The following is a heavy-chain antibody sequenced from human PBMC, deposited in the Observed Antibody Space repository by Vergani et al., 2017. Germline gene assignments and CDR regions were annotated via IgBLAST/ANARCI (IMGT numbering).Heavy chain of an antibody. J-gene: IGHJ4*02. V-gene: IGHV3-73*01. CDR3: ARDVPDYGGNSGY. CDR1: GFTFGDYA. Sequence: EVQLVESGGGLVQPGRSLRLSCTASGFTFGDYAMHWVRQASGKGLEWVGRIRSKANSYATAYAASVKGRFTISRDDSKNTAYLQMNSLKTEDTAVYYCARDVPDYGGNSGYWGQGTLVTVSS. D-gene: IGHD4-23*01. CDR2: IRSKANSYAT.